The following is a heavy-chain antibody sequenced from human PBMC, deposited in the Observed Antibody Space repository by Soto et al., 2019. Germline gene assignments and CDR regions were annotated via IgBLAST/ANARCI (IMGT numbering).Heavy chain of an antibody. CDR3: AREIVTAGGNNYFDP. Sequence: SETLSLTCGVSGGTVASSHWWSWVRQSPGGGLEWIGNVYHTGDTNFNPSLQSRVTFSVDKSNNQFSLRLTSVTAADTAVYFCAREIVTAGGNNYFDPWGPGTLVTVSS. V-gene: IGHV4-4*02. J-gene: IGHJ5*02. D-gene: IGHD2-21*02. CDR2: VYHTGDT. CDR1: GGTVASSHW.